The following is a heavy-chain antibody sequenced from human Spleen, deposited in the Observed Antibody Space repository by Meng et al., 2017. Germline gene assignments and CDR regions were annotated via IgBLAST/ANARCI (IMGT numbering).Heavy chain of an antibody. D-gene: IGHD2-2*02. J-gene: IGHJ2*01. CDR2: ISVHNGNT. V-gene: IGHV1-18*01. Sequence: QRQVLQSGAEADKPVASVMVSSKASGYRLTRYGTSWVPQSPGQGFEWWGWISVHNGNTKYEHKLQRSDNITTDNTKGTAYMELRSLRSDDPAVYYCARIPPAGAWYFDPWGRGTLVTVSS. CDR1: GYRLTRYG. CDR3: ARIPPAGAWYFDP.